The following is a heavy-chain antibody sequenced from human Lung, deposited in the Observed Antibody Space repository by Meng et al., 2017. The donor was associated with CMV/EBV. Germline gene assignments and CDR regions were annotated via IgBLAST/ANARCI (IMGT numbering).Heavy chain of an antibody. D-gene: IGHD6-13*01. CDR2: ITASGGST. J-gene: IGHJ4*02. CDR3: AKAYSGSWYRYYYDY. Sequence: SCAASGFTFSSFAMSWVRQAPGKGLEWDSAITASGGSTYYADSVKGRFTISRDNSKNTLYLQMNSLRAEDTAVYYCAKAYSGSWYRYYYDYWGQGTLVTVSS. V-gene: IGHV3-23*01. CDR1: GFTFSSFA.